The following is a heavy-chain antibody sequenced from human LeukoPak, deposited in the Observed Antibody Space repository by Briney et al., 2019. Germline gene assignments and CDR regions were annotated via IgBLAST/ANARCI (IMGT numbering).Heavy chain of an antibody. CDR1: GITFSNAW. CDR3: TTYSSGSCSF. D-gene: IGHD6-19*01. Sequence: PGGSLRLSCAASGITFSNAWMTWVRRAPGKGLEWVGRIYRSSNGETTDYGAPVKGRFTMSRDDSKNTLYLQMNSLKTEDTAVYYCTTYSSGSCSFWGQGTLVTVSS. J-gene: IGHJ4*02. V-gene: IGHV3-15*01. CDR2: IYRSSNGETT.